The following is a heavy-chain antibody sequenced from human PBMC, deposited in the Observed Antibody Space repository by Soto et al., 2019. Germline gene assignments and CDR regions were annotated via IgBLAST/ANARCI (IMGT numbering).Heavy chain of an antibody. CDR2: ISSSSSYI. V-gene: IGHV3-21*01. D-gene: IGHD6-13*01. CDR3: ARDRIGYSSSWYDWFDP. CDR1: GFTFSSYS. Sequence: PGGSLRLSCAASGFTFSSYSMNWVRQAPGKGLEWVSSISSSSSYIYYADSVKGRFTISRDNAKNSLYLQMNSLRAEDTAVYYCARDRIGYSSSWYDWFDPWGQGTLVTVSS. J-gene: IGHJ5*02.